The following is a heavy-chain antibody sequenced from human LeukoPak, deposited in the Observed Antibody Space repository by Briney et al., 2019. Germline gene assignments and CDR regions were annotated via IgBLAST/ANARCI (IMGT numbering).Heavy chain of an antibody. CDR3: ARDVSVFDY. CDR2: IKQDDREK. Sequence: GGSLRHSCAASGFTFSCYLKSWVRQAPGKGLEWVANIKQDDREKYYVDSVKGRFIISRDNATNSQFLQMNSLRVEDTADYCCARDVSVFDYWGQGTLVTVSS. CDR1: GFTFSCYL. D-gene: IGHD3-10*01. V-gene: IGHV3-7*05. J-gene: IGHJ4*02.